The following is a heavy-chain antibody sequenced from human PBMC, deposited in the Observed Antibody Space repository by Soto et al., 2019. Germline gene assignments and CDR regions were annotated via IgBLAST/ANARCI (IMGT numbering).Heavy chain of an antibody. V-gene: IGHV4-34*01. CDR3: ARGWGRIFDY. CDR1: GGSFSGYY. D-gene: IGHD7-27*01. J-gene: IGHJ4*02. CDR2: INHSGST. Sequence: QVQLQQWGAGLLKPSETLSLTCAVYGGSFSGYYWNWIRQPPGKGLEWIGEINHSGSTNYNPSLKSRVTISVDTSKNQFSLKRSSVTAADTVVYYCARGWGRIFDYWGQGTLVTVSS.